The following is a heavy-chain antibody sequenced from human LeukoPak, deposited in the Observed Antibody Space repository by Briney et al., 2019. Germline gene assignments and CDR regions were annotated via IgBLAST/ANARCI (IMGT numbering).Heavy chain of an antibody. CDR1: GFSFSNYA. CDR3: AMWGDYDVLTGYYDSDY. J-gene: IGHJ4*02. Sequence: GESLRLSCAASGFSFSNYAMSWVRQLPGKGLEWVSAISGRDDSTYYADSVKGRFTISRDTSKNTLYLQMNSLRAEDTAVYYCAMWGDYDVLTGYYDSDYWGQGTLVTVSS. CDR2: ISGRDDST. V-gene: IGHV3-23*01. D-gene: IGHD3-9*01.